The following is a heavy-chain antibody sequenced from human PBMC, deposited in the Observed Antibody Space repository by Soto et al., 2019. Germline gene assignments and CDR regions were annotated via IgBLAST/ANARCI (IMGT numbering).Heavy chain of an antibody. CDR2: SIPIFGTA. Sequence: QVQLVQSGAEVKKPGSSVKVSCKASGGTFSGYAISWVRQAPGQGLEWMGGSIPIFGTANYAQKFQGRVTITADESTSTAYMELSSLRSEDTAVYYCARGGVRKYSSSWYDSSFDYWGQGTLVTVSS. J-gene: IGHJ4*02. V-gene: IGHV1-69*01. D-gene: IGHD6-13*01. CDR3: ARGGVRKYSSSWYDSSFDY. CDR1: GGTFSGYA.